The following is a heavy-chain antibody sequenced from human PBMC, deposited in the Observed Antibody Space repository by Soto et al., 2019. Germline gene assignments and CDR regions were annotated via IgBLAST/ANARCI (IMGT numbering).Heavy chain of an antibody. CDR3: ARDKTYYYDSSGYNSLGY. CDR1: GYTFTSYG. D-gene: IGHD3-22*01. J-gene: IGHJ4*02. V-gene: IGHV1-18*01. Sequence: QVQLVQSGAEVKKPGASVKVSCKASGYTFTSYGISWVRQAPGQGLEWMGWISAYNGNTNYAQKLQGRVTMTTDTSTSTAYMELMSLRSDDTAVYYCARDKTYYYDSSGYNSLGYWGQGTLVTVSS. CDR2: ISAYNGNT.